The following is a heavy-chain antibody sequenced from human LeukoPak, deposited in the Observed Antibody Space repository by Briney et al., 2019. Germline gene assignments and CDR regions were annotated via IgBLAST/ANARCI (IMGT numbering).Heavy chain of an antibody. CDR3: ARDPNGDYIGAFDM. J-gene: IGHJ3*02. V-gene: IGHV3-23*01. D-gene: IGHD4-17*01. CDR1: GFTFSAYA. CDR2: IRGGGGSA. Sequence: GASLTLSCTASGFTFSAYAMMWVRQAPGKGPEWVSSIRGGGGSAFYADSVKGRFTISRDNSKYTLFLQMNSLRAEDTAVYYCARDPNGDYIGAFDMWGPGTMVTVSS.